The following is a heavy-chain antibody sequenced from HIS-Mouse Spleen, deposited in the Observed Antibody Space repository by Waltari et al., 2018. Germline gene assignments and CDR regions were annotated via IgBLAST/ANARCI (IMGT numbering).Heavy chain of an antibody. Sequence: QVQLVESGGGVVQPGRSLRLSCAASGFTFSSYGMHGVRQDPGKGVEWGAVIREDGSSKYYADYVKGRFTISRDNSKNTLYLQMNSLRAEETAVYYCAREGEISGRSYFDYWGQGTLVTVSS. J-gene: IGHJ4*02. CDR3: AREGEISGRSYFDY. V-gene: IGHV3-33*01. CDR2: IREDGSSK. D-gene: IGHD3-10*01. CDR1: GFTFSSYG.